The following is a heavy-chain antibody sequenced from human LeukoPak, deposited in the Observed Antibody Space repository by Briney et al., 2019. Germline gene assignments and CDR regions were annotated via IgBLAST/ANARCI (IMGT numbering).Heavy chain of an antibody. J-gene: IGHJ4*02. V-gene: IGHV3-21*01. CDR2: ISSSSSYI. Sequence: GGSLRLSCAASGFTFSSYSMNWVRQAPGKGLEWVSSISSSSSYIYYADSVKGRFTTSRDNAKNSLYLQMNSLRAEDTAVYYCARERTYSSGMLDYWGQGTLVTVSS. CDR1: GFTFSSYS. CDR3: ARERTYSSGMLDY. D-gene: IGHD6-19*01.